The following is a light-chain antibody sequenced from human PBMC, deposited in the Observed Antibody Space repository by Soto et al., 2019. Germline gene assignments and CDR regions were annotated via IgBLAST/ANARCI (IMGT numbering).Light chain of an antibody. CDR1: QSVTNT. V-gene: IGKV3-15*01. CDR3: QQYYTWPVT. J-gene: IGKJ4*01. Sequence: IVMTQSPATLSVSPGERVTISCRASQSVTNTLAWYQHKPGQAPRLLISYASRGATGIPSRFSGSGSGTDFTLTINSLHSEDFAAYYCQQYYTWPVTFGGGTKVEIK. CDR2: YAS.